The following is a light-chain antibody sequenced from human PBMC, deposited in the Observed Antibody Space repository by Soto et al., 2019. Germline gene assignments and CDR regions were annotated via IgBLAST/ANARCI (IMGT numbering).Light chain of an antibody. CDR2: DVF. J-gene: IGKJ1*01. V-gene: IGKV3-11*01. CDR1: QSVGNN. Sequence: IVLTQSPATLSLSPGERATLSCRASQSVGNNLAWYQQKPGQAPRLLIYDVFNRATGIPARFSGSGSGTDFTITISSLEPEDFAVYYCLQRSVWPWTFGQGTKVEVK. CDR3: LQRSVWPWT.